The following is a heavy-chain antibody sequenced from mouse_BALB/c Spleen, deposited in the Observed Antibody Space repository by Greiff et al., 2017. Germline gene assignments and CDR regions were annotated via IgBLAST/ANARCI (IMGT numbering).Heavy chain of an antibody. CDR2: ISSGSSTI. D-gene: IGHD2-3*01. CDR1: GFTFSSFG. CDR3: ARGSDGYFLDY. V-gene: IGHV5-17*02. J-gene: IGHJ2*01. Sequence: DVMLVESGGGLVQPGGSRKLSCAASGFTFSSFGMHWVRQAPEKGLEWVAYISSGSSTIYYADTVKGRFTISRDNPKNTLFLQMTSLRSEDTAMYYCARGSDGYFLDYWGQGTTLTVSS.